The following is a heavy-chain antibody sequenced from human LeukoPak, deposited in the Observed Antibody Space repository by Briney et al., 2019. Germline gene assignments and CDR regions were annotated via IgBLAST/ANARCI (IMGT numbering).Heavy chain of an antibody. Sequence: GGSLRLSCAASGFTFDDYAMHWVRQAPGKGVEWVSGISWNSGSIGYADSVKGRFTISRDNAKNSLYLQMNSLRAEDTALYYCAKGSHYYDSRGYSVWGQGTMVTVSS. V-gene: IGHV3-9*01. CDR2: ISWNSGSI. D-gene: IGHD3-22*01. J-gene: IGHJ3*01. CDR1: GFTFDDYA. CDR3: AKGSHYYDSRGYSV.